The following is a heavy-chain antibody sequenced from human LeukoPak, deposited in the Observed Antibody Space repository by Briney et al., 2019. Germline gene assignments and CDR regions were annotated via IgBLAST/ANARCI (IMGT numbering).Heavy chain of an antibody. V-gene: IGHV1-2*02. CDR3: ARTGAVAGTWYFDL. J-gene: IGHJ2*01. Sequence: ASVKVSCKASGYTFTSYGISWVRQAPGQGLEWMGWINPNSGGTNYAQKFQGRVTMTRDTSISTAYMELSRLRSDDTAVYYCARTGAVAGTWYFDLWGRGTLVTVSS. CDR1: GYTFTSYG. CDR2: INPNSGGT. D-gene: IGHD6-19*01.